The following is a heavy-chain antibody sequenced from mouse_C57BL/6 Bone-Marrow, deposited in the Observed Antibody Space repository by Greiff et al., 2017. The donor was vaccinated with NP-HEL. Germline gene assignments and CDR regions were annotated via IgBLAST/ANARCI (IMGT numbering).Heavy chain of an antibody. J-gene: IGHJ3*01. CDR3: ARSYYDYDPTWFAY. V-gene: IGHV1-76*01. Sequence: QVQLQQSGAELVRPGASVKLSCKASGYTFTDYYINWVKQRPGQGLEWIARIYPGSGNTYYNEKFKGKATLTAEKSSSTAYMQLSSLTSEDSAVYFCARSYYDYDPTWFAYWGQGTLVTVSA. CDR1: GYTFTDYY. D-gene: IGHD2-4*01. CDR2: IYPGSGNT.